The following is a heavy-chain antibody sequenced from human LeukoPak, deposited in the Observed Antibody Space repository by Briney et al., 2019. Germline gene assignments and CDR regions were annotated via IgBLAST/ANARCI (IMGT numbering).Heavy chain of an antibody. Sequence: GGSLRLSCAASGFTFSSYAMSWVRQAPGKGLEWVGRIKSKTDGGTTDYAAPVKGRFTISRDDSKNTLYLQMNSLKTEDTAVYYCTTDGEVSAFDIWGQGTMVTVSS. V-gene: IGHV3-15*01. CDR2: IKSKTDGGTT. CDR1: GFTFSSYA. J-gene: IGHJ3*02. CDR3: TTDGEVSAFDI.